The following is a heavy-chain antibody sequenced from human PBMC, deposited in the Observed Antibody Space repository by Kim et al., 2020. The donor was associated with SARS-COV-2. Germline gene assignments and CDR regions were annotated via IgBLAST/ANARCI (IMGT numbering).Heavy chain of an antibody. J-gene: IGHJ2*01. D-gene: IGHD3-10*01. CDR1: GGSISSYY. CDR2: IYYSGST. Sequence: SETLSLTCTVSGGSISSYYWSWIRQPPGKGLEWIGYIYYSGSTNYNPSLKSRVTISVDTSKNQFSLKLSSVTAADTAVYYCARPRVSSGSGWYFDLWGRGTLVTVSS. CDR3: ARPRVSSGSGWYFDL. V-gene: IGHV4-59*13.